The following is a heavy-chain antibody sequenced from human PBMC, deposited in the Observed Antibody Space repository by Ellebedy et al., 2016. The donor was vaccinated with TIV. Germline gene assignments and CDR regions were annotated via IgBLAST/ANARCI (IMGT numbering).Heavy chain of an antibody. V-gene: IGHV3-74*01. CDR1: GFTFSSYW. Sequence: GESLKISCAASGFTFSSYWTHWVRQAPGKGLVWVSRINGDGSSTSYADSVKGRFTISRDNAKNTQYLQMNSLRAEDTAVYYCARGRARIAAAGPNWFDPWGQGTLVTVSS. CDR3: ARGRARIAAAGPNWFDP. CDR2: INGDGSST. D-gene: IGHD6-13*01. J-gene: IGHJ5*02.